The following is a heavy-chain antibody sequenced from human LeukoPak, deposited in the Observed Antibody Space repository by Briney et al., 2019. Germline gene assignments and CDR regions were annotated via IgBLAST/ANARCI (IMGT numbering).Heavy chain of an antibody. CDR3: ARAPGAFDI. V-gene: IGHV3-23*01. CDR2: ISGSGGST. J-gene: IGHJ3*02. CDR1: GFTFSNYA. D-gene: IGHD1-14*01. Sequence: GGSLRLSCAVSGFTFSNYAMSWVRQAPGKGLEWVSGISGSGGSTYYADSVKGRFNISRDNSKNTLYLQMNSLIAEDTAVYYCARAPGAFDIWGQGTMVTVSS.